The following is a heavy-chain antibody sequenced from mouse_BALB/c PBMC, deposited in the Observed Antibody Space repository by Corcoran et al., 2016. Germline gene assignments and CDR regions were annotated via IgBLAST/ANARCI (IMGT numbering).Heavy chain of an antibody. CDR3: ARYTAPPY. D-gene: IGHD1-2*01. CDR1: GFNIKDTY. J-gene: IGHJ3*01. Sequence: EVQLQQSGAELVKPGASVKLSCTASGFNIKDTYMHWVKQRPEQGLEWIGRIDPANGNTKYDPKFQGKATITADTSSNTADLQLSSLTSEDTAVYYCARYTAPPYWGQGTLVTVSA. CDR2: IDPANGNT. V-gene: IGHV14-3*02.